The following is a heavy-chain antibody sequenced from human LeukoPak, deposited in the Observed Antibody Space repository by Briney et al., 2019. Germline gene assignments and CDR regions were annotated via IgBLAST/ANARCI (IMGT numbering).Heavy chain of an antibody. CDR1: GGTISRYY. Sequence: PSETLSLTCTVSGGTISRYYWSWIRQPPGKALEWIAYIDYSGSTNYNPSLKSRLAISVDASKNQFSLKLSSVTAADTAVYYCARDRRRDRLHAFDIWGQGTMVTVSS. J-gene: IGHJ3*02. CDR3: ARDRRRDRLHAFDI. D-gene: IGHD1-26*01. V-gene: IGHV4-59*01. CDR2: IDYSGST.